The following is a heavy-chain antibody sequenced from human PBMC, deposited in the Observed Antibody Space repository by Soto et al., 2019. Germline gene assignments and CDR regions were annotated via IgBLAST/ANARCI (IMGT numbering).Heavy chain of an antibody. V-gene: IGHV4-4*02. J-gene: IGHJ6*02. Sequence: KTSETLSLTCAVSGGSISSSNWWSWVRQPPGKGLEWIGEIYHSGSTNYNPSLKSRVTISVDKSKNQFSLKLSSVTAADTAVYYCARKYGGNPYYYGMDVWGQGTTVTVSS. CDR2: IYHSGST. D-gene: IGHD2-15*01. CDR3: ARKYGGNPYYYGMDV. CDR1: GGSISSSNW.